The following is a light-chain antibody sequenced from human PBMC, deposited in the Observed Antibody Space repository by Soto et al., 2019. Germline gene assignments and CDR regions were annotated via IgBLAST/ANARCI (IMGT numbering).Light chain of an antibody. Sequence: QSVLTQPRSVSGSPGQSVTLSCTGTSSDVGVSNHVSWYQQHPGRAPKLIIYDVSKRPSGVPDRFSGSKSGNTATLTISGLQTEDEADYCCCSSADTYTFVFGSGTKVTVL. CDR2: DVS. CDR3: CSSADTYTFV. V-gene: IGLV2-11*01. CDR1: SSDVGVSNH. J-gene: IGLJ1*01.